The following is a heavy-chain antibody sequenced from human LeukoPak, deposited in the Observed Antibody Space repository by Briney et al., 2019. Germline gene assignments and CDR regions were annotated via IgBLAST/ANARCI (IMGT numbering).Heavy chain of an antibody. Sequence: PSETLSLTCTVSGGSIDTYYWNWIRQPPGKGLEWIGYVFHTGSTNYNPSLKSRVTVSVDTSKNQFSLKLSSVTAADTAVYYCPRDRGSQPFIDYWGQGTLVTVSS. V-gene: IGHV4-59*01. D-gene: IGHD1-26*01. J-gene: IGHJ4*02. CDR3: PRDRGSQPFIDY. CDR1: GGSIDTYY. CDR2: VFHTGST.